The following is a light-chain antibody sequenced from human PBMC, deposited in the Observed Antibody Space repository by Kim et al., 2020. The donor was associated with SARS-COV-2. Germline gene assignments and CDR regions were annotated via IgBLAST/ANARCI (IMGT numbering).Light chain of an antibody. CDR3: SSYAGSNNV. Sequence: PGQSVTLSCTGTRSDVGGYNYVSWYQQHPGKAPKLMIYEVSKRPSGVPDRFSGSKSGNTASLTVSGLQAEDQADYYCSSYAGSNNVFGTGTKVTVL. CDR1: RSDVGGYNY. V-gene: IGLV2-8*01. CDR2: EVS. J-gene: IGLJ1*01.